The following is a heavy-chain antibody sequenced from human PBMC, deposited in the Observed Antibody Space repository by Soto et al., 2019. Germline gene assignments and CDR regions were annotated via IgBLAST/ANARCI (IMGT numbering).Heavy chain of an antibody. CDR3: AGAGGRVGELNWFDP. Sequence: QVQLVQAGDEVKKPGASVKVSCKASGYTFTSYNMHWVRQAPGQGLEWVGMINPLGFSTTYAQKFRGRGTMTRDTSTNTVFMELTTLRSDDTAVYYCAGAGGRVGELNWFDPWGQGTLVTVAP. J-gene: IGHJ5*02. D-gene: IGHD1-7*01. CDR1: GYTFTSYN. CDR2: INPLGFST. V-gene: IGHV1-46*01.